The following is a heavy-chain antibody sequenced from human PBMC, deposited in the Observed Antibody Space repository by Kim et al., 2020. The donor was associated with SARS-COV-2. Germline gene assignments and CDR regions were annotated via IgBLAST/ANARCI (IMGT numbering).Heavy chain of an antibody. CDR3: VKAALPRGILLADDAFDI. V-gene: IGHV3-64D*06. J-gene: IGHJ3*02. Sequence: KGRIKISRDKSKNTLYLQMSSLRAEDTAVYYCVKAALPRGILLADDAFDIWGQGTMVTVSS. D-gene: IGHD5-18*01.